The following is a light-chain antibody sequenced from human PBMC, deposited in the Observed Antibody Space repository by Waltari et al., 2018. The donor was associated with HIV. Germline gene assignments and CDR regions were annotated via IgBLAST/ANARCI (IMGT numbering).Light chain of an antibody. CDR3: SSRDSSGNYVV. CDR1: NFRNFE. Sequence: SELTQDPAVSVALGQTFSITFQGDNFRNFEPSWYQMKPGQAPLRVVYRSNKRPSGISDRFSGSSSGDTASLTITGLQAGDEADYFCSSRDSSGNYVVFGGGTTLTVL. V-gene: IGLV3-19*01. J-gene: IGLJ2*01. CDR2: RSN.